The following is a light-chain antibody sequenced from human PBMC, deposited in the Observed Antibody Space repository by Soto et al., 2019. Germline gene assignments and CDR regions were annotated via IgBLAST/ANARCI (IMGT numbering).Light chain of an antibody. CDR3: CSYAGSSTSWV. CDR1: SSDVGSYNL. V-gene: IGLV2-23*01. Sequence: QSALTQPASVSGSPGQSITISCTGTSSDVGSYNLVSWYQQHPGKAPKLMIYEGSKRPSGVSNRFSGSKPGKTASLTISGLQAEDEAEYYCCSYAGSSTSWVFGGGTKLTVL. CDR2: EGS. J-gene: IGLJ3*02.